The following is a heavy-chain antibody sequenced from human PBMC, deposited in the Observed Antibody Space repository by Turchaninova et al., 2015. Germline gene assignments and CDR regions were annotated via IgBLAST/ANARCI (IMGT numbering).Heavy chain of an antibody. CDR2: VRGDGNDA. J-gene: IGHJ4*01. D-gene: IGHD3-10*01. CDR1: GFMFSDNW. CDR3: ARDWVAGSGSLDY. Sequence: EVQLVEFGGGLVQPGGSLRLSCAASGFMFSDNWMHVVRRAPGKGLVWVSRVRGDGNDATYADSVKGRFTISRDNARNTVFLQMNSLRAEDTAVYYCARDWVAGSGSLDYWGQGIPVTVSS. V-gene: IGHV3-74*03.